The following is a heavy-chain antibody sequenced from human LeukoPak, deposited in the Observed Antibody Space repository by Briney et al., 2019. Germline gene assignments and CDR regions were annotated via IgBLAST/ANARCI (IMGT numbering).Heavy chain of an antibody. J-gene: IGHJ4*02. D-gene: IGHD6-19*01. Sequence: SETLSLTCTVSGYSLSTGFYWGWIRQPPGKGLEWIGSIYHSGDTYYNPSLNSRVTISVDTSKNQFSLKVRSVTAAYTAVYYCARDLAVAGTGYDYWGQGTLVTVSS. V-gene: IGHV4-38-2*02. CDR1: GYSLSTGFY. CDR3: ARDLAVAGTGYDY. CDR2: IYHSGDT.